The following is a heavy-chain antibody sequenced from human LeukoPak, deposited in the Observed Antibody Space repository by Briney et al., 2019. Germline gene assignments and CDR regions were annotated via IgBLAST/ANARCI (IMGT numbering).Heavy chain of an antibody. J-gene: IGHJ4*02. CDR3: AKDLFGYYDSSGYYID. V-gene: IGHV3-30*02. CDR2: IRYDGSNK. D-gene: IGHD3-22*01. Sequence: GGSLRLSCAASAFTFSSYGMHWVRQAPGKGLEWVAFIRYDGSNKYYADSVKGRFTISRDNSKNTLYLQMNSLRAEDTAVYYCAKDLFGYYDSSGYYIDWGQGTLVTVSS. CDR1: AFTFSSYG.